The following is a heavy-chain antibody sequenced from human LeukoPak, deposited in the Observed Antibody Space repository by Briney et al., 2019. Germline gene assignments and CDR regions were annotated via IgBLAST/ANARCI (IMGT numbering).Heavy chain of an antibody. Sequence: GGSLRLSCAASGFTFSSYAMSWVRQAPGKGLEWVSAISGSGGSTYYADSVKGRFTISRDDSKNTLYLQMNSLRAEDTAVYYCAKNVPSSGWYYYYYGMDVWGKGTTVTVSS. J-gene: IGHJ6*04. CDR2: ISGSGGST. CDR3: AKNVPSSGWYYYYYGMDV. D-gene: IGHD6-19*01. CDR1: GFTFSSYA. V-gene: IGHV3-23*01.